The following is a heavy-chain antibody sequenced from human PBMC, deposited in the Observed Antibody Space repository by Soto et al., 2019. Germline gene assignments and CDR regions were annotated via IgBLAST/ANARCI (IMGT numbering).Heavy chain of an antibody. CDR1: GFTFSSYG. CDR3: ARDRYYYDSSGYYN. CDR2: IWYDGSNK. D-gene: IGHD3-22*01. J-gene: IGHJ4*02. V-gene: IGHV3-33*01. Sequence: GGSLRLSCAASGFTFSSYGMHWVRQAPGKGLEWVAVIWYDGSNKYYADSVKGRFTISRDNSKNTLYLQMNSLRAEDTAVYYCARDRYYYDSSGYYNWGQGTLVTVSS.